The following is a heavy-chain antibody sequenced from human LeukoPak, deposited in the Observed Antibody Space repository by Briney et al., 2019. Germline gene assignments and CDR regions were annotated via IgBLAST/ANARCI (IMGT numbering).Heavy chain of an antibody. J-gene: IGHJ4*02. Sequence: SETLSLTCTVSRGSISTYYWSWVRQPPGKGLEWIGYIYYSGSTNYNPSLKSRVTISEDTSKNRFSLKLSSVTAADTAVYYCAGDNPPYYDIFDYWGQGTLVTVSS. CDR1: RGSISTYY. CDR3: AGDNPPYYDIFDY. CDR2: IYYSGST. D-gene: IGHD3-9*01. V-gene: IGHV4-59*01.